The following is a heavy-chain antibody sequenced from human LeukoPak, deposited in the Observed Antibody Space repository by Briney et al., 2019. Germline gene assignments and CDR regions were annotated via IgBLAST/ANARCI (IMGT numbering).Heavy chain of an antibody. V-gene: IGHV4-61*02. CDR3: ARRTSYGYDY. D-gene: IGHD3-16*01. J-gene: IGHJ4*02. Sequence: SQTLSLTCTVSGDSISSGDYYWSWIRQPAGKGLEWIGRISSSGSTNYNPSLKSRVTISVDTSKNQFSLKLSSVTAADTAVYYCARRTSYGYDYWGQGTLVTVSS. CDR1: GDSISSGDYY. CDR2: ISSSGST.